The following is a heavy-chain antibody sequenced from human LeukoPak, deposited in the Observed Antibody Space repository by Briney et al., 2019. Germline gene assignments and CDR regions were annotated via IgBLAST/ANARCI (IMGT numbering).Heavy chain of an antibody. J-gene: IGHJ4*02. CDR3: AKNRRLLEY. Sequence: GGSLRLSCTVSGFSLSSYAMSRVRRAPGKGLEWVSATSSSDAGKYYADSVRGRFTISRDNSRNTMYLQMSSLRAEDAAVYYCAKNRRLLEYRGQGTLVTVSS. CDR1: GFSLSSYA. D-gene: IGHD1-14*01. CDR2: TSSSDAGK. V-gene: IGHV3-23*01.